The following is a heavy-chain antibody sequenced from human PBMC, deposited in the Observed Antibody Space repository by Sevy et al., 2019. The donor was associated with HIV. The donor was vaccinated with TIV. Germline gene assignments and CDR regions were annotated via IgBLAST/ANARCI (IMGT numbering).Heavy chain of an antibody. CDR1: GVTFSSYG. CDR2: ISYDGSKK. J-gene: IGHJ6*02. D-gene: IGHD3-3*01. CDR3: AHSSGLYGYYYGMDV. V-gene: IGHV3-30*03. Sequence: GGSLRLSCAASGVTFSSYGIHWVRQAPGKGLEWVAVISYDGSKKNHAESMKGRFTISRDNSKNTLYLEMISLRPDDTAVYYCAHSSGLYGYYYGMDVWGQGTTVTVSS.